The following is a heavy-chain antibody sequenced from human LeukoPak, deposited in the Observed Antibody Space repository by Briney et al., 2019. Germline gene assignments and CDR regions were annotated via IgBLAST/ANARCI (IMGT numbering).Heavy chain of an antibody. J-gene: IGHJ3*02. D-gene: IGHD5-24*01. CDR2: IKSKTDGGTT. Sequence: GGSLRLSCAASGFTFSNAWMSWVRQAPGKGLEWVGRIKSKTDGGTTDYAAPVKGRFTISRDDSKNTLYLQMNSLKTEDTAVYYCTTDLLVRDTVRAFDIWGQGTMVTVSS. CDR1: GFTFSNAW. V-gene: IGHV3-15*01. CDR3: TTDLLVRDTVRAFDI.